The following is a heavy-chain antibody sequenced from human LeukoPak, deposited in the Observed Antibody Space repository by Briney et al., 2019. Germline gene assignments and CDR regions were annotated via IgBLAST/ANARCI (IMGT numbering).Heavy chain of an antibody. Sequence: PSETLSLTCTVSGGSISSYYWSWIRQPAGKGLEWIGRIYTSGSTNYNPSLKSRVTMSVDTSKNQFSLKLSSVTAADTAVYYCAREQQNVLRFLEWLVWFDPGGQGTLVTVSS. V-gene: IGHV4-4*07. CDR2: IYTSGST. J-gene: IGHJ5*02. CDR1: GGSISSYY. D-gene: IGHD3-3*01. CDR3: AREQQNVLRFLEWLVWFDP.